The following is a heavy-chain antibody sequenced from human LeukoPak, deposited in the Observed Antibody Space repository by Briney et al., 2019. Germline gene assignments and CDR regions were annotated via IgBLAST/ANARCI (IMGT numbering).Heavy chain of an antibody. Sequence: GGSLRLSCAASGFTFSGSAMHWVRQASEKGLEWVGRIRSSANNYATAYAASVRGRFTISRDDSKNTAYLQMNSLKTEDTAVYYCTRYDSSVIPPVAFDIWGQGTMVTVSS. V-gene: IGHV3-73*01. J-gene: IGHJ3*02. CDR3: TRYDSSVIPPVAFDI. CDR2: IRSSANNYAT. D-gene: IGHD3-22*01. CDR1: GFTFSGSA.